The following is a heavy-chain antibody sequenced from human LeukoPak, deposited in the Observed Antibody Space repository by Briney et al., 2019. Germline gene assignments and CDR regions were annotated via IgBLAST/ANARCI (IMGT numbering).Heavy chain of an antibody. Sequence: GGSLRLSCAASGFTFSSYAMSWVRQAPGKGLEWVSAISGSGGSTYYADSVKGRFTISRDNSKNTLYLQMNSLRAEDTAVYYCAKDQELSGRGASVYWGQGTLVTVSS. J-gene: IGHJ4*02. D-gene: IGHD1-26*01. CDR1: GFTFSSYA. CDR3: AKDQELSGRGASVY. CDR2: ISGSGGST. V-gene: IGHV3-23*01.